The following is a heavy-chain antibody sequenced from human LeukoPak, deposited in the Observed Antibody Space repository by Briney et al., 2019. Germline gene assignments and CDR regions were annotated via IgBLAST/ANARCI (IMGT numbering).Heavy chain of an antibody. Sequence: GGSLRLSCATSGFTFNTYAIHWARQAPGKGLEWVALISYNGRRKEYAESVKGRFTIDRDNSKSTVFLQMNSLRAEDTAVYYCTRLGAAGTVIIDYWGQGTLVTVSS. V-gene: IGHV3-30*03. CDR2: ISYNGRRK. CDR3: TRLGAAGTVIIDY. J-gene: IGHJ4*02. CDR1: GFTFNTYA. D-gene: IGHD6-13*01.